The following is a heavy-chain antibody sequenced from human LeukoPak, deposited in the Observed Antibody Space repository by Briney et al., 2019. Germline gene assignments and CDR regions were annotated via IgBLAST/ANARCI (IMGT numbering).Heavy chain of an antibody. V-gene: IGHV4-34*01. D-gene: IGHD3-16*02. CDR2: INHSGST. J-gene: IGHJ5*02. CDR1: EFTFSYYN. CDR3: ARGRRDYVWGSYRHKVYNWFDP. Sequence: GSLRLSCAASEFTFSYYNLNWVRQPPGKGLEWIGEINHSGSTNYNPSLKSRVTISVDTSKNQFSLKLSSVTAADTAVYYCARGRRDYVWGSYRHKVYNWFDPWGQGTLVTVSS.